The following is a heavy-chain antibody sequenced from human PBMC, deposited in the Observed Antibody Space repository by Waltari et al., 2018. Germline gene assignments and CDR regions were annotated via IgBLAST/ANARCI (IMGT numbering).Heavy chain of an antibody. V-gene: IGHV4-39*07. D-gene: IGHD1-26*01. CDR2: MFYRGTT. J-gene: IGHJ5*02. Sequence: QLQLQESGPRLVKPAETLSLTCTVSGDSVSSGPYFWAWIRQPPGKGLEWLGSMFYRGTTYHNSSLKSRVTISVDTSKNQVSLQLKSVTAADTAVYFCARDRSGTINSFDPWGRGTLVTVSS. CDR3: ARDRSGTINSFDP. CDR1: GDSVSSGPYF.